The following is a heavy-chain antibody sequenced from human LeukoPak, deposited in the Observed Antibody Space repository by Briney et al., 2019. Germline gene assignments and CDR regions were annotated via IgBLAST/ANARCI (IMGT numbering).Heavy chain of an antibody. D-gene: IGHD6-13*01. J-gene: IGHJ5*02. Sequence: PSETLSPTCTVSGGSISSYYWSWIRQPPGKGLEWIGYIYYSGSTNYNPSLKSRVTISVDTSKNQFSLKLSSVTAADTAVYYCARAAAAGGYNWFDPWGQGTLVTVSS. CDR2: IYYSGST. CDR3: ARAAAAGGYNWFDP. CDR1: GGSISSYY. V-gene: IGHV4-59*12.